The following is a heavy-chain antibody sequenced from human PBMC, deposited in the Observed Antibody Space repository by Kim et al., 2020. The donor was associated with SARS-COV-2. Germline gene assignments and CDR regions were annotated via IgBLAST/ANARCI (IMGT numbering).Heavy chain of an antibody. CDR3: ARGFDY. CDR2: ISYDGSNK. CDR1: GFTFSSCA. V-gene: IGHV3-30-3*01. J-gene: IGHJ4*02. Sequence: GGSLRLSCAASGFTFSSCAIHWVRQAPGKGLEWVAVISYDGSNKNYADSVKGRFTISRDNSKNTLYLQMNSLRAEDTALYYCARGFDYWGQGTLVTVSS.